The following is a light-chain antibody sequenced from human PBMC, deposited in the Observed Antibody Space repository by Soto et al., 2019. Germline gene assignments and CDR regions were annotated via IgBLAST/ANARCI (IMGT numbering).Light chain of an antibody. J-gene: IGKJ4*01. V-gene: IGKV3-20*01. CDR1: QSVSSSY. Sequence: EIVLTQSPGTLSLSPGERATLSCRASQSVSSSYLAWYQQKPGQAPRLPIYGASSRATGIPDRFSGSGSGTDFTLTISTLEPEDFAVYYCQQYGNSHQRTFGGETKVEIK. CDR3: QQYGNSHQRT. CDR2: GAS.